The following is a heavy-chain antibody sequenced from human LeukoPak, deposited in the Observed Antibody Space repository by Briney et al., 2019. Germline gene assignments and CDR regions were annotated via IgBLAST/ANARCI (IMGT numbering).Heavy chain of an antibody. CDR3: ARRAGYSYPYFDY. V-gene: IGHV4-38-2*02. CDR2: IYHTGST. J-gene: IGHJ4*02. CDR1: GYSISSGYY. D-gene: IGHD5-18*01. Sequence: SETLSLTCTVSGYSISSGYYWGWIRQPPGKGLEWIGSIYHTGSTYYNPSLRSRVTISIDTSKNQFSLKLYSVTAADTAVYYCARRAGYSYPYFDYWGQGTLVTVSS.